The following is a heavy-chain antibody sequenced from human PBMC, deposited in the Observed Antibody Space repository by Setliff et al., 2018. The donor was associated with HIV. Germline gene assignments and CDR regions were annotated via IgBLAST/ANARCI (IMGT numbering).Heavy chain of an antibody. CDR3: ARSTPSVGYISEH. CDR2: IYYSGST. V-gene: IGHV4-39*07. D-gene: IGHD5-12*01. CDR1: GGSISNSRYY. Sequence: SETLSLTCTVSGGSISNSRYYWGWIRQPPGKGPEWIGSIYYSGSTYYSPSLKSRITISRDTSKNQFSLKLNSVTAADAAVYYCARSTPSVGYISEHWGQGTLVTVSS. J-gene: IGHJ4*02.